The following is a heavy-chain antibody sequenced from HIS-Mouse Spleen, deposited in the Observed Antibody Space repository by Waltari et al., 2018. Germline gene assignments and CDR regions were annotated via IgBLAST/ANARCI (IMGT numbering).Heavy chain of an antibody. CDR2: IYYSGRT. V-gene: IGHV4-39*07. J-gene: IGHJ2*01. CDR1: GGSISSSSYY. CDR3: AREIPYSSSWYDWYFDL. Sequence: QLQLQESGPGLVKPSETLSLTCTVPGGSISSSSYYWGWIRQPPGKGREWIGSIYYSGRTYYNPSLKSRVTISVDTSKNQFSLKLSAVTAADTAVYYCAREIPYSSSWYDWYFDLWGRGTLVTVSS. D-gene: IGHD6-13*01.